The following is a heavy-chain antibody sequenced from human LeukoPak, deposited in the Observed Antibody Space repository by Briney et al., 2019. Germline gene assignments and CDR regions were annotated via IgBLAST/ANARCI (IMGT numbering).Heavy chain of an antibody. J-gene: IGHJ5*02. CDR3: ARDPSSGWYLKGWFDP. D-gene: IGHD6-19*01. CDR1: GLSFSTYS. Sequence: GGSLRLSCAASGLSFSTYSMNWVRQAPGKGLEWVSSISSSSIYRYYADSVKGRFTISRDNAKKSLYLQMNSLRAEDTAVYYCARDPSSGWYLKGWFDPWGQGTLVTVSS. CDR2: ISSSSIYR. V-gene: IGHV3-21*01.